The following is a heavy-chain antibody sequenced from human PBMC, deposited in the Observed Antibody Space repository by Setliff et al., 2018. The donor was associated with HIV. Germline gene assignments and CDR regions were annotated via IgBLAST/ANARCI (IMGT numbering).Heavy chain of an antibody. Sequence: ASVKVSCKASGYTLTDHHLHWLRQAPGQGLEWMGWINPASGDTKYAQKFQGRVTMTRDTSTNTATMDLSSLRSDDTAIYYCANSRHFSGDYSFDYWGQGTLVTSPQ. CDR1: GYTLTDHH. V-gene: IGHV1-2*02. D-gene: IGHD1-26*01. J-gene: IGHJ4*02. CDR2: INPASGDT. CDR3: ANSRHFSGDYSFDY.